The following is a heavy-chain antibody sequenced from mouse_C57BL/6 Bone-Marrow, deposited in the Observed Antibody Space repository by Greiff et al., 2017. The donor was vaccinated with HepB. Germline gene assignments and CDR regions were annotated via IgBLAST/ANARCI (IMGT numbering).Heavy chain of an antibody. CDR1: GFTFSDYY. V-gene: IGHV5-12*01. CDR2: ISNGGGST. J-gene: IGHJ3*01. CDR3: ARLGDLAWFAY. Sequence: EVQLQESGGGLVQPGGSLKLSCAASGFTFSDYYMYWVRQTPEKRLEWVAYISNGGGSTYYPDTVKGRFTISRDNAKNTLYLQMSRLKSEDTAMYYCARLGDLAWFAYWGQGTLVTVSA. D-gene: IGHD3-3*01.